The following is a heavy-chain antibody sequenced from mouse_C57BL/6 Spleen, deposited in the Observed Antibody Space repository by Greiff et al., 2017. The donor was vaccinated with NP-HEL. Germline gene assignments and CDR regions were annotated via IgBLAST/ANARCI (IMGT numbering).Heavy chain of an antibody. Sequence: EVQLVESGGDLVKPGGSLKLSCAASGFTFSSYGMSWVRQTPDKRLEWVATISSGGSYTYYPDSVKGRFTISRDNAKNTLYLQMSSLKSEDTAMYYCARLGRDVWAYWGQGTLVTVSA. V-gene: IGHV5-6*01. CDR2: ISSGGSYT. CDR1: GFTFSSYG. J-gene: IGHJ3*01. CDR3: ARLGRDVWAY.